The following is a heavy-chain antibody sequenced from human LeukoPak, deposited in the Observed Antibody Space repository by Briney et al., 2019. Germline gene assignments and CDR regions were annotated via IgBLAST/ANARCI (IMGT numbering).Heavy chain of an antibody. CDR2: IYYSGST. J-gene: IGHJ2*01. CDR1: GGSISSSSYY. D-gene: IGHD1-26*01. V-gene: IGHV4-39*07. CDR3: ARHYGGSYPHWYFDL. Sequence: SETLSLTCTVSGGSISSSSYYWGWIRQPPGKGLEWIGSIYYSGSTYYNPSLKSRVTISVDTSKNQFSLKLSSVTAADTAVYYCARHYGGSYPHWYFDLWGRGTLVTVSS.